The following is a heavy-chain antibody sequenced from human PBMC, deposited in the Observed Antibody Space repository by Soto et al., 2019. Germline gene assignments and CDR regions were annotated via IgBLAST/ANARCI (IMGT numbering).Heavy chain of an antibody. D-gene: IGHD3-22*01. Sequence: GGSLRLSCAASVFTFSSYAMHWVRQAPGKGLEWVSGISWNSGSIGYADSVKGRFTISRDNAKNSLYLQMNSLRAEDTALYYCTTDELPGYYDSSGRHFDYWGQGTLVTVSS. CDR3: TTDELPGYYDSSGRHFDY. CDR2: ISWNSGSI. CDR1: VFTFSSYA. J-gene: IGHJ4*02. V-gene: IGHV3-9*01.